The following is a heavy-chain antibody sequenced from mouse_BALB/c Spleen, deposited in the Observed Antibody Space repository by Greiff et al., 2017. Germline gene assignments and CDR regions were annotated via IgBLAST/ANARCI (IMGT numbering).Heavy chain of an antibody. Sequence: EVQLVESGPGLVKPSQSLSLTCTVTGYSITSDYAWNWIRQFPGNKLEWMGYISYSGSTSYNPSLKSRISITRDTSKNQFFLQLNSVTTEDTATYYCAREGDGYYDYYAMDYWGQGTSVTVSS. D-gene: IGHD2-3*01. CDR3: AREGDGYYDYYAMDY. CDR2: ISYSGST. CDR1: GYSITSDYA. V-gene: IGHV3-2*02. J-gene: IGHJ4*01.